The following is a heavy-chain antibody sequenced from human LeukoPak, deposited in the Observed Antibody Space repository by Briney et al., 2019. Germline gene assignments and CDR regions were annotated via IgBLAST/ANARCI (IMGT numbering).Heavy chain of an antibody. CDR1: GFTFSSYA. CDR2: ISGSGGST. Sequence: GGSLRLSCAASGFTFSSYAMSWVRQAPGKGLEWVSAISGSGGSTYYADSVKGRFTISRDNSKNTLYLQMNSLRAEDTAVYYCAKDLYYYDSSGLLDYWGQGTLVTVSS. CDR3: AKDLYYYDSSGLLDY. D-gene: IGHD3-22*01. V-gene: IGHV3-23*01. J-gene: IGHJ4*02.